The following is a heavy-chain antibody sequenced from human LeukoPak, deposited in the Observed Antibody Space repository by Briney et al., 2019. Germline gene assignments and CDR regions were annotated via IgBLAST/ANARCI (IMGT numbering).Heavy chain of an antibody. CDR3: AKDSGDIVATIGY. CDR1: GFTFDDYA. D-gene: IGHD5-12*01. J-gene: IGHJ4*02. Sequence: GRSLRLSCAASGFTFDDYAMHWVRQAPGKGLEWVSGISWNSGSIGYADSVKGRFTISRDNAKNSLYLQMNSLRAEDTALYYCAKDSGDIVATIGYWGQGTLVTVSS. V-gene: IGHV3-9*01. CDR2: ISWNSGSI.